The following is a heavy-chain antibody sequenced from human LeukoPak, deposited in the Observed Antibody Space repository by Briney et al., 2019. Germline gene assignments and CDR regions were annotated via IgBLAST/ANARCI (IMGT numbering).Heavy chain of an antibody. CDR1: GGSSNSHA. Sequence: ASVKVSCKASGGSSNSHAISWVRQAPGQGLEWMGRIIPNLGTTNRAQNFQDRVTLTADKSTNTAYMELTSLTSDDTAVYYCATTNDGGGYQWGDFFDFWGQGTLVTVSS. V-gene: IGHV1-69*04. CDR2: IIPNLGTT. J-gene: IGHJ4*02. CDR3: ATTNDGGGYQWGDFFDF. D-gene: IGHD3-22*01.